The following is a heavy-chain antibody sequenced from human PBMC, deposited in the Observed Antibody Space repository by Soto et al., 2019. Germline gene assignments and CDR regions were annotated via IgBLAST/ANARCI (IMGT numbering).Heavy chain of an antibody. CDR2: IYWDDDK. CDR1: GFSLSTSGVG. Sequence: QITLKESGPTLVKPTQTLTLTCTFSGFSLSTSGVGVGWIRQPPGKALEWLALIYWDDDKRYSPSLKSRLTITKDTPKTQVVLTMTNMDPVDTATYYCALTYYGSGSYYTVRWFDPWGQGTLVTVSS. D-gene: IGHD3-10*01. V-gene: IGHV2-5*02. CDR3: ALTYYGSGSYYTVRWFDP. J-gene: IGHJ5*02.